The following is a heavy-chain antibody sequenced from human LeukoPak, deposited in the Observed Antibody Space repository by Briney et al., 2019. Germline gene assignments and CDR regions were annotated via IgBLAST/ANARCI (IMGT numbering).Heavy chain of an antibody. CDR2: ISGSGGST. CDR1: GFTFSSYA. V-gene: IGHV3-23*01. Sequence: TGGSLRLSCAASGFTFSSYAMSWVRQAPGKGLEWVSAISGSGGSTYYADSVKGRFTISRDNSKNTLYLQMNSLRAEDTAVYYCAKGRRYCSGGSCYSGYYFDYWGQGTLVTVSS. J-gene: IGHJ4*02. D-gene: IGHD2-15*01. CDR3: AKGRRYCSGGSCYSGYYFDY.